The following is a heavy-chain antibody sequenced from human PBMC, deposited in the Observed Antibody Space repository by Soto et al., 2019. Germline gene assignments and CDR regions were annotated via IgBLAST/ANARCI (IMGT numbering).Heavy chain of an antibody. J-gene: IGHJ6*02. Sequence: PSEILSLTCTDSGRSIRSSSYYWGWIRQPPGKGLEWIGSIYYSGSTYYNPSLKSRVTISVDTSKNQFSLKLSSVTAADTAVYYCARALAYCGGDCYPDYGMDVWGQGTTVT. CDR1: GRSIRSSSYY. D-gene: IGHD2-21*02. V-gene: IGHV4-39*01. CDR2: IYYSGST. CDR3: ARALAYCGGDCYPDYGMDV.